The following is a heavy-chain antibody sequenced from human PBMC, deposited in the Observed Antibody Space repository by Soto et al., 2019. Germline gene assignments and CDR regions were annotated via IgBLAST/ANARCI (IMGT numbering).Heavy chain of an antibody. CDR3: ARDLAKGGGSAGFDY. J-gene: IGHJ4*02. Sequence: GASVKVSCKSSGYIFTVYYMHWVRQAPGQGLEWMGWINPKSGGTMYPQKFQGRVTMTWDTSISTAYMALTRLRSDDTAVYYCARDLAKGGGSAGFDYWGQATLVTVSS. V-gene: IGHV1-2*02. CDR1: GYIFTVYY. CDR2: INPKSGGT. D-gene: IGHD1-26*01.